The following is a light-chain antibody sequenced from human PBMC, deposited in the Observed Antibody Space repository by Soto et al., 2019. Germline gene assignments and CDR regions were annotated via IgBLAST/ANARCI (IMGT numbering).Light chain of an antibody. Sequence: QSVLTQPASVSGSPGQSITISCTGTSSDVGAYNYVSWYQQHPGKAPKLMIFEVSDRPSGVSNRFSGSKSGNTAPLTISGLQAEDEADYYCSSYTRSNTLVFGGGTKLTVL. CDR1: SSDVGAYNY. V-gene: IGLV2-14*01. CDR2: EVS. J-gene: IGLJ2*01. CDR3: SSYTRSNTLV.